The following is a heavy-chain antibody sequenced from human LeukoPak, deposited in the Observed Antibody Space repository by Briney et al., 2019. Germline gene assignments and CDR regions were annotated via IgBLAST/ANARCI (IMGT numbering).Heavy chain of an antibody. CDR2: IWYDGSNK. CDR1: GLTFSSYG. J-gene: IGHJ6*02. Sequence: PGRSLRLSCAPSGLTFSSYGMHWVRQAPGKGLEWVVVIWYDGSNKCYADSVKGRFTISRDNSKNTLYLQMNSLRAEDTAVYYFAGDYGEHYYGMDVWGQGTTVTVSS. D-gene: IGHD4-17*01. CDR3: AGDYGEHYYGMDV. V-gene: IGHV3-33*01.